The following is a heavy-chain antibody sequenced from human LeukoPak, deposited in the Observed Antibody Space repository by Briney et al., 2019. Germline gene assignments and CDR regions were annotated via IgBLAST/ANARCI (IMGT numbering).Heavy chain of an antibody. D-gene: IGHD2-2*01. CDR2: ISYDGSNK. CDR3: ARDLVPCCSSTSCYSGSGY. Sequence: PGGSLRLSCAASGFTFSSYAMHWVRQAPGKGLEWVAVISYDGSNKYYADSVKGRFTISRDNSKNTLYLQMNSLRAEDTAVYYCARDLVPCCSSTSCYSGSGYWGQGTLVTVSS. CDR1: GFTFSSYA. J-gene: IGHJ4*02. V-gene: IGHV3-30-3*01.